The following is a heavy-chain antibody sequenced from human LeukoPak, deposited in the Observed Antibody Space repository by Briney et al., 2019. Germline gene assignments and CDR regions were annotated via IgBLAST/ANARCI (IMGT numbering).Heavy chain of an antibody. Sequence: ASVKVSCKASGYTFTGYYMHWVRQAPGQGLEWMGWINPNSGGTNYAQKFQGRVTMTTDTSTSTVSMELRSLRSDDTAVYYCARETDGSTAYYLDYWGQGSLVTVSS. D-gene: IGHD2/OR15-2a*01. CDR1: GYTFTGYY. CDR2: INPNSGGT. J-gene: IGHJ4*02. V-gene: IGHV1-2*02. CDR3: ARETDGSTAYYLDY.